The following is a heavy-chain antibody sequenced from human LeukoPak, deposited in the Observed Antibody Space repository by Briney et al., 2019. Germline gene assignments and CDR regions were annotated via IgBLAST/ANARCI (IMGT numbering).Heavy chain of an antibody. Sequence: SVKVSCKASGGTFSSYAISCVRQAPGQGLEWMGRIIPILGIANYAQKFQGRVTITADKSTSTAYMELSSLRSEDTAVYYCAEKDEYFQHWGQGTLVTVSS. CDR3: AEKDEYFQH. CDR2: IIPILGIA. J-gene: IGHJ1*01. CDR1: GGTFSSYA. V-gene: IGHV1-69*04.